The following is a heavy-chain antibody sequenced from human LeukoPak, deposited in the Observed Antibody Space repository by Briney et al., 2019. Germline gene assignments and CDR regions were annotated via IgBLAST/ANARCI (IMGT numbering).Heavy chain of an antibody. V-gene: IGHV4-59*01. CDR2: LYYSGST. D-gene: IGHD2-2*03. Sequence: SETLSLTCTASGGSISSYYWSWIRQPPGKGLEWIGYLYYSGSTNYNPSLKSRVTISVDTSKNQLSLKLRSVTAADTAVYYCATVLDSPDAFDIWGQGTMVTVSS. CDR1: GGSISSYY. J-gene: IGHJ3*02. CDR3: ATVLDSPDAFDI.